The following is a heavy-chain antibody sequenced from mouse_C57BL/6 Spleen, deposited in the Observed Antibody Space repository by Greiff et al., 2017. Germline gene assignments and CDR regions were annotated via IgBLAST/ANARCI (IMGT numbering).Heavy chain of an antibody. J-gene: IGHJ3*01. CDR2: INPSTGGT. D-gene: IGHD1-1*01. V-gene: IGHV1-42*01. Sequence: EVQLQQSGPELVKPGASVKISCKASGYSFTGYYMNWVKQSPEKSLEWIGEINPSTGGTTYNKKFKAKATLTVDKSSSTAYMQLKSLTSEDSAVYYCARDYGSSYRMRFAYWGQGTLVTVSA. CDR1: GYSFTGYY. CDR3: ARDYGSSYRMRFAY.